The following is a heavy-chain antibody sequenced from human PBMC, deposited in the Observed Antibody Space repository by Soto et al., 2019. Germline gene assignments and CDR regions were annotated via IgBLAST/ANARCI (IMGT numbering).Heavy chain of an antibody. CDR1: GFSFSDYD. J-gene: IGHJ6*02. V-gene: IGHV3-11*01. Sequence: QVQLVESGGGLVKPGGSLRLSCAATGFSFSDYDMTWIRQAPGQGLEWLSYISRTDSSKYYAGSVKGRFTISVDSAKRSVYLQMNSLRADDTAVYYCARDVYGLDVWGQGTTVIVSS. CDR3: ARDVYGLDV. CDR2: ISRTDSSK.